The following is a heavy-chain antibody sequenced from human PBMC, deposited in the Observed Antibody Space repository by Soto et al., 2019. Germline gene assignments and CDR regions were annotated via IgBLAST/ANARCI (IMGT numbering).Heavy chain of an antibody. CDR2: INPAAGGT. D-gene: IGHD3-16*01. J-gene: IGHJ6*02. Sequence: QVQLVQSGAEVKKPGASVRISCKAHGYTFTSYYMNWVRQAPGQGLEWMGVINPAAGGTTYAEKLEGRVTMTRDTSTRTVYMDLNSLRSDDTAVYYCARMMGYLLGVDHYYDGMDVWGQGTTVTISS. V-gene: IGHV1-46*01. CDR3: ARMMGYLLGVDHYYDGMDV. CDR1: GYTFTSYY.